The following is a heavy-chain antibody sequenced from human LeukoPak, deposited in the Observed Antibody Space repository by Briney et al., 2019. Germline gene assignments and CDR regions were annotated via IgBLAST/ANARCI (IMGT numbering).Heavy chain of an antibody. D-gene: IGHD3-22*01. J-gene: IGHJ4*02. CDR2: ISYDGSNK. V-gene: IGHV3-30*19. Sequence: GRSLRLSCAASGFTFSSYGMHWVRQAPGKGLEWAAVISYDGSNKYYADSVKGRFTISRDNSKNTLYLQMNSLRAEDTAVYYCARGHSSGYYFYWGQGTLVTVSS. CDR1: GFTFSSYG. CDR3: ARGHSSGYYFY.